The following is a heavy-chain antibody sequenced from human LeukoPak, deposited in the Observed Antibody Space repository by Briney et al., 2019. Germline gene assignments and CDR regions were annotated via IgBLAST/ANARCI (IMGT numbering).Heavy chain of an antibody. CDR3: ASEGALAATNYYYYYMGV. J-gene: IGHJ6*03. V-gene: IGHV3-23*01. CDR1: GFTFSSYA. Sequence: GGSLRLSCAASGFTFSSYAMSWVRQAPGKGPEWVSALSGSGANTYYADSVKGRFTISRDNSKNTLYLRMNSLRAEDTAVYYCASEGALAATNYYYYYMGVWGKGTTVTVSS. CDR2: LSGSGANT. D-gene: IGHD6-19*01.